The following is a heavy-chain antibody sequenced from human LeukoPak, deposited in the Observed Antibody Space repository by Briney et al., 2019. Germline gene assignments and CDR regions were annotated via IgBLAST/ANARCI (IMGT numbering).Heavy chain of an antibody. CDR2: IYYSGST. CDR1: GGSISSYY. D-gene: IGHD6-19*01. V-gene: IGHV4-59*01. Sequence: SETLSLTCTVSGGSISSYYWSWIRQPPGKGLEWIGYIYYSGSTNYNPSLKSRVTISVDTTKNQFSLNLSSVTAAGTAVYYCARGRAPVIAVAGFLFRYNWFEPRGQGTLCTVSS. CDR3: ARGRAPVIAVAGFLFRYNWFEP. J-gene: IGHJ5*02.